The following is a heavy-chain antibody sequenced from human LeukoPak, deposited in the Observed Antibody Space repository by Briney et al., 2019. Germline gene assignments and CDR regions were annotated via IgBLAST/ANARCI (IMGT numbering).Heavy chain of an antibody. D-gene: IGHD3-16*01. CDR2: IRYSGST. CDR3: AGGFDRSKVGY. Sequence: SETLSLTCAVYGGPFSGHYWSWIRQHPGRGLECIGYIRYSGSTHYNPSLKSRVTISVDTSKNQFSLNLSSVTAADTAVYYCAGGFDRSKVGYWGQGTLVTVSS. J-gene: IGHJ4*02. CDR1: GGPFSGHY. V-gene: IGHV4-34*09.